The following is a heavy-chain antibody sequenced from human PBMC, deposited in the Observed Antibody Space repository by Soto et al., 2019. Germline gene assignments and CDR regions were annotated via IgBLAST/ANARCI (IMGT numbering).Heavy chain of an antibody. CDR1: GFTFSNYG. V-gene: IGHV3-30*18. CDR2: IAYDGTNT. Sequence: LRLSCAASGFTFSNYGMHWVRQAPGKGLEWVAIIAYDGTNTYYADSVKGRFTISRDNSKNTLYLQMNSLRDEDTAVYYCAKDDGTFFYDTSGYPLDYWGQGTLVSV. J-gene: IGHJ4*02. D-gene: IGHD3-22*01. CDR3: AKDDGTFFYDTSGYPLDY.